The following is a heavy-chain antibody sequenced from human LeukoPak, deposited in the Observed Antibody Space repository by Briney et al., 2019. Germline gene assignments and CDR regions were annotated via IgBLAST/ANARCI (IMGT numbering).Heavy chain of an antibody. V-gene: IGHV3-30*02. CDR3: AKDGYYYDSSGYYNYYYYYMDV. CDR1: GFTFSSYG. Sequence: PGGSLRLSCAASGFTFSSYGMHWVRQAPGKGLEWVAFIRYDGSNKYYADSVKGRFTISRDNSKNTLYLQMNSLRAGDTAVYYCAKDGYYYDSSGYYNYYYYYMDVWGKGTTVTVSS. J-gene: IGHJ6*03. CDR2: IRYDGSNK. D-gene: IGHD3-22*01.